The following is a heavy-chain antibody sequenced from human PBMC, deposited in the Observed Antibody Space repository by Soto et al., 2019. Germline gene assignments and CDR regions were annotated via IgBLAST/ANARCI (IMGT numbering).Heavy chain of an antibody. CDR2: IKSDGSST. D-gene: IGHD3-10*01. Sequence: GGSLRLSCAAAGCTFSSLWMHCVRQAPGKGLVWVSRIKSDGSSTTYADSVKGRFTISRDNARNTLYLQMNSLRAEDTAVYYCAGTRSGPDAFDIWGQGTMVTVSS. CDR1: GCTFSSLW. J-gene: IGHJ3*02. V-gene: IGHV3-74*01. CDR3: AGTRSGPDAFDI.